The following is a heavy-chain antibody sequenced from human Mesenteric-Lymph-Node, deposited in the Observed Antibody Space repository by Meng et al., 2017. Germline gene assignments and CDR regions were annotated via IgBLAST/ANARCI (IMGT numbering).Heavy chain of an antibody. CDR2: ISSSGSTI. J-gene: IGHJ6*02. V-gene: IGHV3-48*03. Sequence: GESLKISCAASGFTFSGYEMNWVRQAPGKGLEWVSYISSSGSTIYYADSVKGRFTISRDNAKNSLYLQMNSLRAEDTAVYYCARDLAYYDILTGYSSYYGMDVWGQGTTVTVSS. CDR3: ARDLAYYDILTGYSSYYGMDV. CDR1: GFTFSGYE. D-gene: IGHD3-9*01.